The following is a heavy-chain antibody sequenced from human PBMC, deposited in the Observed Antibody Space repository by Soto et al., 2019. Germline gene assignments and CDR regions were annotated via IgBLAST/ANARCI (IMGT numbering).Heavy chain of an antibody. CDR2: INPSGGST. CDR1: GYTFTSYA. D-gene: IGHD2-2*01. Sequence: ASVKVSCKASGYTFTSYAMHWVRQAPGQGLEWMGIINPSGGSTSYAQKFQGRVTMTRDTSTSTVYMELSSLRSEDTAVYYCARDNSIVVVPAAALFVGDAFDIWGQGTMVTVSS. J-gene: IGHJ3*02. CDR3: ARDNSIVVVPAAALFVGDAFDI. V-gene: IGHV1-46*01.